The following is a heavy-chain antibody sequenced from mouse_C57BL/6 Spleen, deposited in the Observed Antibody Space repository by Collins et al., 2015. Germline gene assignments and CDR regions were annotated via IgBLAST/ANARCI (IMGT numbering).Heavy chain of an antibody. CDR3: ARLLYGNFYYYAMDY. CDR1: GFAFSSYD. J-gene: IGHJ4*01. Sequence: EVQLVESGGGLVKPGGSLKLSCAASGFAFSSYDMSWVRQTPEKRLEWVAYISSGGGSTYYPDTVKGRFTISRDNAKNTLYLQMSSLKSEDTAVYYCARLLYGNFYYYAMDYWGQGTSVTVSS. CDR2: ISSGGGST. D-gene: IGHD2-1*01. V-gene: IGHV5-12-1*01.